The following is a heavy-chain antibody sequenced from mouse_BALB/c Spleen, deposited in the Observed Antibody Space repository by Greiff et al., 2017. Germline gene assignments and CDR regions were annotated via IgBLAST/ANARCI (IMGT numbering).Heavy chain of an antibody. CDR1: GFTFTDYY. CDR2: IRNKANGYTT. Sequence: EVQLQESGGGLVQPGGSLRLSCATSGFTFTDYYMSWVRQPPGKALEWLGFIRNKANGYTTEYSASVKGRFTISRDNSQSILYLQMNTLRAEDSATYYCARSNWDYFDYWGQGTTLTVSS. J-gene: IGHJ2*01. CDR3: ARSNWDYFDY. D-gene: IGHD4-1*01. V-gene: IGHV7-3*02.